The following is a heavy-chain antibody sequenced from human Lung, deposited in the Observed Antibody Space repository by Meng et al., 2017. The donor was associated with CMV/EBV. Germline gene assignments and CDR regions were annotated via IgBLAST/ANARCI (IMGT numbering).Heavy chain of an antibody. CDR2: IPHRGSS. CDR3: LRRSGGSV. CDR1: GGPLTNHNW. J-gene: IGHJ1*01. D-gene: IGHD3-10*01. Sequence: QVQLRESGHALVKPPETLPLTCAVSGGPLTNHNWWAWVRQPPGKGLEWIGEIPHRGSSAYNPSLKSRVSMSIDKSKNQFSLKLTSVTAADTAVYHCLRRSGGSVWGQGTLVTVFS. V-gene: IGHV4-4*03.